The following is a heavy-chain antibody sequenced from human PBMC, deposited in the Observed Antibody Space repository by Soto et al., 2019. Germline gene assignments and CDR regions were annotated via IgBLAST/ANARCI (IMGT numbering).Heavy chain of an antibody. D-gene: IGHD3-16*01. CDR2: ISFDGNNK. Sequence: QLVESGGGVVQPGGSLRLSCAASGFTFSSYPIHWVRQTPGKGLEWVAAISFDGNNKYYTDSVRCRFTISRDNSKNTLYLQMNSLRAEDTAIYFCARESPRYYFDYWGQGTLVTVSS. V-gene: IGHV3-30-3*01. J-gene: IGHJ4*02. CDR3: ARESPRYYFDY. CDR1: GFTFSSYP.